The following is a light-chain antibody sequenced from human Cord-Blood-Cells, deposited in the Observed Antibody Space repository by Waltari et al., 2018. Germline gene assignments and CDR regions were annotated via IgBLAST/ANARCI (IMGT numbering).Light chain of an antibody. CDR3: QQYGSPYT. Sequence: EIVLTQSPGTLSLSPGERATLSCRASQSVSSSYLAWYQQTPGQAPRLLIYGASSRATGIPDRFSGSGSGTDFTLTISRLEPEDFAVYYCQQYGSPYTFGQGTKLEIK. CDR2: GAS. J-gene: IGKJ2*01. CDR1: QSVSSSY. V-gene: IGKV3-20*01.